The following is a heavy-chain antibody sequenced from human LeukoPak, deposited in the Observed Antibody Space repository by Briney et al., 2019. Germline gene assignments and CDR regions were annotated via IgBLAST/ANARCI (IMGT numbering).Heavy chain of an antibody. CDR3: ARKGYDYGWFDP. CDR1: GGSISSSYW. J-gene: IGHJ5*02. CDR2: IYHSGST. D-gene: IGHD5-12*01. V-gene: IGHV4-4*02. Sequence: NSSETLSLTCAVSGGSISSSYWWSWVRQPPGKGLEWIGEIYHSGSTNYNPSLKSRVTISVDKSKNQFSLRLSSVTAADTAVYYCARKGYDYGWFDPWGQGTLVTVSS.